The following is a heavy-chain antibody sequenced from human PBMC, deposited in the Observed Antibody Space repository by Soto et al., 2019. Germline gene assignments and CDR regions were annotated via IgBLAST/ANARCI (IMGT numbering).Heavy chain of an antibody. J-gene: IGHJ4*02. CDR3: AHRPRHGSGWYFDY. CDR2: IYWNDDK. Sequence: SGPTLVNPTQTLTLTCTFSGFSLSTSGVGVGWIRQPPGKALEWLALIYWNDDKRYSPSLKSRLTITKDTSKNQVVLTMTNMDPVDTATYYCAHRPRHGSGWYFDYWGQGTLVTVSS. D-gene: IGHD6-19*01. CDR1: GFSLSTSGVG. V-gene: IGHV2-5*01.